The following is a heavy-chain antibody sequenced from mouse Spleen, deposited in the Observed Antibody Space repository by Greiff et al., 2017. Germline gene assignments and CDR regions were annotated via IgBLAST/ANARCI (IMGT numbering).Heavy chain of an antibody. D-gene: IGHD4-1*01. CDR3: AREANWDGWFAY. Sequence: EVKLQESGPGLVKPSQSLSLTCSVTGYSITSGYYWNWIRQFPGNKLEWMGYISYDGSNNYNPSLKNRISITRDTSKNQFFLKLNSVTTEDTATYYCAREANWDGWFAYWGQGTLVTVSA. V-gene: IGHV3-6*01. J-gene: IGHJ3*01. CDR2: ISYDGSN. CDR1: GYSITSGYY.